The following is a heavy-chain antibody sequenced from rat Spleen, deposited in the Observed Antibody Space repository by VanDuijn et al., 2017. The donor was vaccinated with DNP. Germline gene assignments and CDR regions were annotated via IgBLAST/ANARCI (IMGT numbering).Heavy chain of an antibody. Sequence: EVQLQESGPGLVKPSQSLSLTCSVTGYSITSNYWGWVRKFPGNKLEYIGHISFSGGTNYNPSLKSQISITRDTSKNQFFLQMNSLRSEDTATYYCARGGWRILDFAYWGQGVMVTVSS. CDR2: ISFSGGT. J-gene: IGHJ2*01. D-gene: IGHD1-11*01. CDR3: ARGGWRILDFAY. V-gene: IGHV3-1*01. CDR1: GYSITSNY.